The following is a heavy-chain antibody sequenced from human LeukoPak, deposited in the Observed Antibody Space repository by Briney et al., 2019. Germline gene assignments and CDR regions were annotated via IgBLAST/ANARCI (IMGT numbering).Heavy chain of an antibody. CDR1: GFTFSSYG. D-gene: IGHD6-19*01. V-gene: IGHV3-30*02. Sequence: PGGSLRLSCAASGFTFSSYGMHWVRQAPGKGLEWVAFIRYDGSNKYYADFVMGRFTISRDNSKNTLYLQMNSLRAEDTAVYYCASSSEQWRYFDYWGQGTLVTVSS. CDR3: ASSSEQWRYFDY. J-gene: IGHJ4*02. CDR2: IRYDGSNK.